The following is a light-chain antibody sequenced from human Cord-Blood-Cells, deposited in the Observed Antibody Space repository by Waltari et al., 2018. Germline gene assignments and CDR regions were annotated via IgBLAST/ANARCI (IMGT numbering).Light chain of an antibody. Sequence: EIVMTQSPATLSVSHGERATVSCRASQSVSSNLAWYQQKPGQAPMLLIYGASTRATGIPARFSGSGSGTEFTLTISSLQSEDFAVYYCQQYKNWPPWTFGQGTKVEIK. J-gene: IGKJ1*01. CDR1: QSVSSN. V-gene: IGKV3-15*01. CDR2: GAS. CDR3: QQYKNWPPWT.